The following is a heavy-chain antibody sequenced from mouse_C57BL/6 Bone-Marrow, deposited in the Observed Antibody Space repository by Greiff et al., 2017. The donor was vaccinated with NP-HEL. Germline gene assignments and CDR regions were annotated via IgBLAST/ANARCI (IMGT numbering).Heavy chain of an antibody. J-gene: IGHJ1*03. D-gene: IGHD1-1*01. Sequence: QVHVKQSGPGLVQPSQSLSITCTVSGFSLPSYGVHWVRQSPGKGLEWLGVIWSGGSTDYNAAFISRLSISKDNSKSQVFFKMNSLQADDTAIYYCARPDYGSSSYWYFDVWGTGTTVTVSS. V-gene: IGHV2-2*01. CDR1: GFSLPSYG. CDR3: ARPDYGSSSYWYFDV. CDR2: IWSGGST.